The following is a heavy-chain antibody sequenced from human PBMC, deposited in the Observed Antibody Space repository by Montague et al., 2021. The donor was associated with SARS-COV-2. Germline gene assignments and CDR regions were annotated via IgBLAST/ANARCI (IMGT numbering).Heavy chain of an antibody. Sequence: SLRLSCAASGFTFSSYVMSWVRQPPGKGLQWVSLIYSAGSSTTYADSVKGRFTISRDNSKNTMYLQMNSLRAEDTAVYYCFGESSVPYYFDFWGQGTLVTVSS. D-gene: IGHD3-10*01. CDR3: FGESSVPYYFDF. J-gene: IGHJ4*02. CDR1: GFTFSSYV. V-gene: IGHV3-23*03. CDR2: IYSAGSST.